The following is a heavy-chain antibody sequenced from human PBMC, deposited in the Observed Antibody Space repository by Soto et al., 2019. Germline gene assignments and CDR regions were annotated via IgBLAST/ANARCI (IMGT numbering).Heavy chain of an antibody. CDR1: GFTFSSYA. Sequence: GGSLRLSCAASGFTFSSYAMHWVRQAPGKGLEWVAVISYDGSNKYYADSVKGRFTISRDNSKNTLYLQMNSLRAEDTAVYYCARSSYDFWSGSDYWGQGTLVTVSS. D-gene: IGHD3-3*01. V-gene: IGHV3-30-3*01. CDR2: ISYDGSNK. CDR3: ARSSYDFWSGSDY. J-gene: IGHJ4*02.